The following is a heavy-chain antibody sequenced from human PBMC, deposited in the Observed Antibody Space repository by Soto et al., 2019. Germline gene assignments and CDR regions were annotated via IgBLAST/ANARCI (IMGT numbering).Heavy chain of an antibody. D-gene: IGHD6-6*01. CDR2: ISGSSDYI. CDR3: PRDPPFPITSRPFCYFAR. Sequence: EVQLVESGGGLVKPGGSLRLSCAASAFTFSSYSLNWVRQAPGKGLEWVSSISGSSDYIYYADSVNGRFTISRDNAKNYLYLKMHSLRTEDPAVYIWPRDPPFPITSRPFCYFARWGRRTLVTVSP. V-gene: IGHV3-21*01. CDR1: AFTFSSYS. J-gene: IGHJ2*01.